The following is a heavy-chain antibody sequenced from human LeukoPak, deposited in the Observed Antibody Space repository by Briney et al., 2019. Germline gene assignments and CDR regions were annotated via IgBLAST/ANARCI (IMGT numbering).Heavy chain of an antibody. Sequence: GGSLRLSCAASGLTFSSYGMSWVRQAPGKGLEWVSAISGSGGSTYYADSVKGRFTISRDNSKNTLYLQMNSLRAEDTAVYYCAKDSQYYDSSGYYYFDYWGQGTLVTVSS. D-gene: IGHD3-22*01. CDR1: GLTFSSYG. CDR2: ISGSGGST. CDR3: AKDSQYYDSSGYYYFDY. V-gene: IGHV3-23*01. J-gene: IGHJ4*02.